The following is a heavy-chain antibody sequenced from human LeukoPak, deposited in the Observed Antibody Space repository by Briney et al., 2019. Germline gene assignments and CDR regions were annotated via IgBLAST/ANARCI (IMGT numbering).Heavy chain of an antibody. Sequence: GGSLRLSCAASGFTFSSHAMSWVRQAPGKGLEWVSAITSGSGSNVYYTDSLKGRFTISRDNSKNTLYLQMNSLRAEDTAVYYCARHGSWSFDYWGQGTLITVSA. D-gene: IGHD6-13*01. CDR1: GFTFSSHA. J-gene: IGHJ4*02. CDR2: ITSGSGSNV. CDR3: ARHGSWSFDY. V-gene: IGHV3-23*01.